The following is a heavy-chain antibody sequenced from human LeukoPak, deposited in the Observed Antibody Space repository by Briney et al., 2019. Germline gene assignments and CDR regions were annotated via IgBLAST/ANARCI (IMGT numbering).Heavy chain of an antibody. D-gene: IGHD2-15*01. V-gene: IGHV3-23*01. J-gene: IGHJ6*02. Sequence: PGGSVRLSCAASGFTFTSYAMSWVRQAPGKGLEWVSAISSSGSSTYYADSVKGRFTISRDNSKNTLYLQMNSLRAEDTAVYYCAKGSYCSGGSCYSDYYYGMDVWGQGTTVTVSS. CDR2: ISSSGSST. CDR1: GFTFTSYA. CDR3: AKGSYCSGGSCYSDYYYGMDV.